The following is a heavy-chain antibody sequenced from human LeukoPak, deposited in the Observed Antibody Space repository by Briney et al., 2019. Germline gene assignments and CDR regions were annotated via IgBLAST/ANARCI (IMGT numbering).Heavy chain of an antibody. CDR3: ARDRHVVVVAATTYNWFDP. J-gene: IGHJ5*02. CDR1: GYTFTGYY. CDR2: INPSGGST. D-gene: IGHD2-15*01. Sequence: GASVKVSCKASGYTFTGYYMHWVRQAPGQGLEWMGIINPSGGSTSYAQKFQGRVTMTRDTSTSTVYMELSSLRSEDTAVYYCARDRHVVVVAATTYNWFDPWGQGTLVTVSS. V-gene: IGHV1-46*01.